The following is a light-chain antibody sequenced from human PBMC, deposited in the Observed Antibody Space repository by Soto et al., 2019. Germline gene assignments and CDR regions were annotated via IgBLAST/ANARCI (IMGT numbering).Light chain of an antibody. CDR2: AIS. Sequence: DIEMTQSPSSLSASVGDRVSITCRASQGISNRLAWYQQKPGKLPKLLIYAISTLQSGVPSRFSGSGSGTDFTLNISSLQPEDVATYYCQNYNSAPPCGAFGGGTKLEIK. V-gene: IGKV1-27*01. CDR1: QGISNR. J-gene: IGKJ4*01. CDR3: QNYNSAPPCGA.